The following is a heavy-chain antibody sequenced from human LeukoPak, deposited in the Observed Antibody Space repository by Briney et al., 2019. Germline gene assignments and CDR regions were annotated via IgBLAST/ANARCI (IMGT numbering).Heavy chain of an antibody. D-gene: IGHD6-19*01. Sequence: GGSLRLSCAASGFTFDDYAMHWVRQAPGKGLEWVSAISGSGGSTYYADSVKGRFTISRDNSKNTLYLQMNSLRAEDTAVYYCAKGPGSYFDYWGQGTLVTVSS. CDR1: GFTFDDYA. V-gene: IGHV3-23*01. CDR2: ISGSGGST. CDR3: AKGPGSYFDY. J-gene: IGHJ4*02.